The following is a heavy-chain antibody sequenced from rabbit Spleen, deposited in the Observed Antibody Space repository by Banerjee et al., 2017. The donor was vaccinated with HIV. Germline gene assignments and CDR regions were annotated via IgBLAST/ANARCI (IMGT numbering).Heavy chain of an antibody. D-gene: IGHD6-1*01. V-gene: IGHV1S45*01. CDR1: GFTLSSVYY. Sequence: QEQLEESGGDLVRPGGTLTLTCTASGFTLSSVYYMCWVRQAPGKGLEWIACIYAGSSGYTYYASWAKGRFTISKTSSTTVTLQMTSLTAADTATYFCARGDNFGGAGYGLWGPGTLVTVS. J-gene: IGHJ4*01. CDR3: ARGDNFGGAGYGL. CDR2: IYAGSSGYT.